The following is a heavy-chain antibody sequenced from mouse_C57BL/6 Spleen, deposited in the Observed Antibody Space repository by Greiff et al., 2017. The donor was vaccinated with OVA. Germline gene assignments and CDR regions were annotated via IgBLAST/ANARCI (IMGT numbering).Heavy chain of an antibody. J-gene: IGHJ2*01. CDR3: ARGGIYYYGGNWV. CDR2: ISYDGSN. D-gene: IGHD1-1*01. V-gene: IGHV3-6*01. CDR1: GYSITSGYY. Sequence: ESGPGLVKPSQSLSLTCSVTGYSITSGYYWNWIRQFPGNKLEWMGYISYDGSNNYNPSLKNRISITRDTSKNQFFLKLNSVTTEDTGTYYCARGGIYYYGGNWVWGQGTTLTVSS.